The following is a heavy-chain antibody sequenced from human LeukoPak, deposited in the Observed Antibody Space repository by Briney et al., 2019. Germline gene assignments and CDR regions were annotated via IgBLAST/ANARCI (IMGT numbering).Heavy chain of an antibody. V-gene: IGHV3-11*01. CDR2: ISGSGSTI. CDR3: GRDFGLSGTKRSFDI. Sequence: SGGSLRLSCAASGFIFSDYYMGWLRQAPGKGRAWVSYISGSGSTIFYADSVKGRFTISRDNAKISMHLQMNSLRAEDTAVYYCGRDFGLSGTKRSFDIWGQGTMVTVSS. J-gene: IGHJ3*02. D-gene: IGHD1-7*01. CDR1: GFIFSDYY.